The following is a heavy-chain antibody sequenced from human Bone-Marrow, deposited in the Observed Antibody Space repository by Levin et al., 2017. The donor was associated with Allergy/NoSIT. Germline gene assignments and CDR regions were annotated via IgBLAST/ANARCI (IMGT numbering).Heavy chain of an antibody. Sequence: PGESLKISCKASGGTFSSYAISWVRQAPGQGLEWMGGIIPIFGTANYAQKFQGRVTITADESTSTAYMELSSLRSEDTAVYYCARGGVFGVVNSPNWFDPWGQGTLVTVSS. D-gene: IGHD3-3*01. CDR1: GGTFSSYA. V-gene: IGHV1-69*01. CDR3: ARGGVFGVVNSPNWFDP. CDR2: IIPIFGTA. J-gene: IGHJ5*02.